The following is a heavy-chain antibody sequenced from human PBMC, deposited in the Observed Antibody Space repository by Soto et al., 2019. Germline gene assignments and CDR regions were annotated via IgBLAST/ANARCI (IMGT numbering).Heavy chain of an antibody. CDR2: ISGSGGST. J-gene: IGHJ4*02. D-gene: IGHD2-2*01. Sequence: PGGSLRLSCASSGFTFSSYAMSWVRQAPGKGLEWVSAISGSGGSTYYADSVKGRFTISRDNSKNTLYLQMNSLRAEDTAVYYYARYLGYCSSTSCGIFHYSGQAPLVTVFS. V-gene: IGHV3-23*01. CDR3: ARYLGYCSSTSCGIFHY. CDR1: GFTFSSYA.